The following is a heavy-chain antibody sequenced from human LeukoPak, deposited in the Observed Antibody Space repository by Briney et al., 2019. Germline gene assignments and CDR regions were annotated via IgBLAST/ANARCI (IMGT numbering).Heavy chain of an antibody. J-gene: IGHJ4*02. Sequence: PGGSERLSCAVSGFTFTNYAMHWVRQAPGKGLEWVAIISYDGRNKFYADSVKGRFTISRDNSKNTVSLQMNSLRADDTAVYYCANTYFDNSNYREGPAFWGQGTLVSVST. CDR3: ANTYFDNSNYREGPAF. D-gene: IGHD2/OR15-2a*01. V-gene: IGHV3-30*18. CDR1: GFTFTNYA. CDR2: ISYDGRNK.